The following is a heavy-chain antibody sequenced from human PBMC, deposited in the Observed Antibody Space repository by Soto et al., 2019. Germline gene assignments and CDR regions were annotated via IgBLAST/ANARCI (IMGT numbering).Heavy chain of an antibody. Sequence: SETLSLTCSVSGGSISSGENYWNWIRQPPGKGLEWIGYIYYSGDTYYNPSLKSRVTISLDTSKNQFSLKLSSVTATDTAVYYCAAPSGYYWVHDYWGQGTLVTVSS. V-gene: IGHV4-30-4*01. CDR2: IYYSGDT. D-gene: IGHD3-22*01. CDR1: GGSISSGENY. CDR3: AAPSGYYWVHDY. J-gene: IGHJ4*02.